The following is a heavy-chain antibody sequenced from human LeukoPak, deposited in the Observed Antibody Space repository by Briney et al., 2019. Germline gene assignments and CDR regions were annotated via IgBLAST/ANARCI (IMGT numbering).Heavy chain of an antibody. Sequence: PGGSLRLSCAASGFTFDDYGMSWVRQAPGKGLEWVSGINWNGGSTGYADSVKGRFTISRDNSKNTLYLQMNSLRAEDTAVYYCAKDPSIAARQYYFDYWGQGTLVTVSS. CDR1: GFTFDDYG. CDR2: INWNGGST. J-gene: IGHJ4*02. V-gene: IGHV3-20*04. D-gene: IGHD6-6*01. CDR3: AKDPSIAARQYYFDY.